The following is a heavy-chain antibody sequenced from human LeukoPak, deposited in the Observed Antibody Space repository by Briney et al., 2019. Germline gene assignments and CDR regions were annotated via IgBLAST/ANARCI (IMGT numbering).Heavy chain of an antibody. Sequence: PGGSLRLSCAASGFTFSSYAMSWVRQAPGKGLEWVSAISGSGGSTYYADSVKGRFTISRDNSKNTLYLQMNSLRAEDTAVYYCARAKRPDYGDSWFDYWGQGTLVTVSS. CDR3: ARAKRPDYGDSWFDY. CDR1: GFTFSSYA. V-gene: IGHV3-23*01. CDR2: ISGSGGST. J-gene: IGHJ4*02. D-gene: IGHD4-17*01.